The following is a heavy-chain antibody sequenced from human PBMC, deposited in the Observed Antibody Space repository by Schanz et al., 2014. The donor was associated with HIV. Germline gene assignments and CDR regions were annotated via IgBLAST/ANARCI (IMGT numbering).Heavy chain of an antibody. CDR1: RFTFDDYA. J-gene: IGHJ6*02. Sequence: VQLVESGGGVVQPGRSLRLSCAASRFTFDDYALHWVRQAPGKGLEWVSSISWNSGSVDYADSVKGRFTISRDNAKRSVYLQMNTLRAEDTAVYYCANSGYCTSGICYTRGNGIDVWGQGTTVTVSS. D-gene: IGHD2-8*01. CDR3: ANSGYCTSGICYTRGNGIDV. V-gene: IGHV3-9*01. CDR2: ISWNSGSV.